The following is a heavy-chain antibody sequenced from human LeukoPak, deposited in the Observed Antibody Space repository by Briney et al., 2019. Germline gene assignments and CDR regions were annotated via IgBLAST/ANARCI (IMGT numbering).Heavy chain of an antibody. CDR1: GAAISSGAFS. D-gene: IGHD5-24*01. J-gene: IGHJ6*02. V-gene: IGHV4-30-2*06. CDR2: TLHSGSP. Sequence: TLSLTCTVSGAAISSGAFSWNWVRQLPRKGLEWIGYTLHSGSPEYNPSLKSRVTILADRSKNQFSLRLTSVTAADTATYYCVRARGGYKAGHMDVWGQGATVTVSS. CDR3: VRARGGYKAGHMDV.